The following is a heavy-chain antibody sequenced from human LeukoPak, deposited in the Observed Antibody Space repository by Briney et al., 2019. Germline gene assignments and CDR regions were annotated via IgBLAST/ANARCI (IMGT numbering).Heavy chain of an antibody. CDR1: GFTFTAYL. CDR2: MSSDGNAM. V-gene: IGHV3-30-3*01. CDR3: VRESEYYFDHSASFDY. J-gene: IGHJ4*02. D-gene: IGHD3-22*01. Sequence: PGGSLRLSCAASGFTFTAYLIHWVRQAPGKGLGWVAVMSSDGNAMFYADSVKGRFTISRDNSKNTLYLQMNSLRAEDTAVYYCVRESEYYFDHSASFDYWRQGTLVTVSS.